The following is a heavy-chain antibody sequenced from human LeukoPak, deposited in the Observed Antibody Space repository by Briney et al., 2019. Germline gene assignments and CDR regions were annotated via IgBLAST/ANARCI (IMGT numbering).Heavy chain of an antibody. CDR3: ARDQNYDFWSGSPD. Sequence: GRSLRLSCAASGFTFSSYSMNWVRQAPGKGLEWVSYISSSSSTIYYADSVKGRFTISRDNSKNTLYLQMNSLRAEDTAVYYCARDQNYDFWSGSPDWGQGTLVTVSS. CDR2: ISSSSSTI. V-gene: IGHV3-48*01. CDR1: GFTFSSYS. D-gene: IGHD3-3*01. J-gene: IGHJ4*02.